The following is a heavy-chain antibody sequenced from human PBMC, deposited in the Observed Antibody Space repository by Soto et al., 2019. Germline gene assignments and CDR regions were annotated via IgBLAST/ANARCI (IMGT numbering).Heavy chain of an antibody. Sequence: EVQLVESGGGLVKPGGSLRLSCAASGFTFSNAWMSWVRQAPGKGLEWVGRIKSKTDGGTTDYAAPVKGRFTISRDDSKNTLYLQMNSLKTDDTAVYYCTTIVGATKSRSHFDYWGQGTLVTVSS. J-gene: IGHJ4*02. CDR1: GFTFSNAW. V-gene: IGHV3-15*01. D-gene: IGHD1-26*01. CDR3: TTIVGATKSRSHFDY. CDR2: IKSKTDGGTT.